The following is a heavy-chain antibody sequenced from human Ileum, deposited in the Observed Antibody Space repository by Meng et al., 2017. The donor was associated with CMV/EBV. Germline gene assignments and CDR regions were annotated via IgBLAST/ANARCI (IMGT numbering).Heavy chain of an antibody. V-gene: IGHV3-30*02. Sequence: GESLKISCVASGFTFSTYGMHWVRQAPGKGLEWVAFIRYDGTNKYYADSVKGRFTISRDNSKNTVYLQMTSLRADDTAVYYCARANAPSPYCGGDCYIEYWGQGMLVTVSS. CDR3: ARANAPSPYCGGDCYIEY. CDR1: GFTFSTYG. CDR2: IRYDGTNK. J-gene: IGHJ4*02. D-gene: IGHD2-21*01.